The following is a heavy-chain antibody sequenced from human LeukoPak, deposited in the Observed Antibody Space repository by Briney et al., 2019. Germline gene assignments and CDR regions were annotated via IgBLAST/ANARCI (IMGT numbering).Heavy chain of an antibody. CDR2: INHSGST. D-gene: IGHD3-10*01. J-gene: IGHJ4*02. CDR1: GGSFSGYY. Sequence: SETLSLTCAVYGGSFSGYYWSWIRQPPGKGLEWIGEINHSGSTNYNPSLKSRVTISVDTSKNQFSLKLSSVTAADTAVYYCARAQPVLLWFGELLWGYESFLDYWGQGTLVTVSS. CDR3: ARAQPVLLWFGELLWGYESFLDY. V-gene: IGHV4-34*01.